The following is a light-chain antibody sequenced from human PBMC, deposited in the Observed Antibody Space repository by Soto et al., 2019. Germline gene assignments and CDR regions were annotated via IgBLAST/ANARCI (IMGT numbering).Light chain of an antibody. Sequence: QSVLTQPSSVSGSPGQSITISCTGTSSDIGGHNYVSWYQHHPGKAPKLVIFGVSNRPSGVSSRVSGSKSGNTASLTISGLQAEAEADYYCSSFARTSTLVFGTGTKLTVL. V-gene: IGLV2-14*01. CDR3: SSFARTSTLV. CDR2: GVS. CDR1: SSDIGGHNY. J-gene: IGLJ1*01.